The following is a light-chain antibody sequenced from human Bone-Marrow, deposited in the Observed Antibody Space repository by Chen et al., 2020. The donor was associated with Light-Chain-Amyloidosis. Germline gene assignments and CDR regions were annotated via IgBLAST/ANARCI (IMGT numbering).Light chain of an antibody. Sequence: QSVLTQPHSLSVAPGQRVTISYTGSNSNIGASSDVHWYQQLPGTAPKLLIYGNSNRPSGVPDRFSGSKADTSASLAITGLQAEDEADYYCQSYDNSLSGNFVFGTGTKVTVL. CDR2: GNS. CDR3: QSYDNSLSGNFV. J-gene: IGLJ1*01. V-gene: IGLV1-40*01. CDR1: NSNIGASSD.